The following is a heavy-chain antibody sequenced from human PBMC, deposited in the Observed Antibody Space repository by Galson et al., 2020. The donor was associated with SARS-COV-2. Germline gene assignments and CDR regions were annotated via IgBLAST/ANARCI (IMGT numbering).Heavy chain of an antibody. CDR3: AKKKGAGGGAFDI. V-gene: IGHV3-30*18. J-gene: IGHJ3*02. CDR1: GFTFSSYG. CDR2: ISYDGSNK. D-gene: IGHD6-19*01. Sequence: TGGSLRLSCAASGFTFSSYGMHWVRQAPGKGLEWVAVISYDGSNKYYADSVKGRFTISRDNSKNTLYLQMNSLRAEDTAVYYCAKKKGAGGGAFDIWGQGTMVTVSS.